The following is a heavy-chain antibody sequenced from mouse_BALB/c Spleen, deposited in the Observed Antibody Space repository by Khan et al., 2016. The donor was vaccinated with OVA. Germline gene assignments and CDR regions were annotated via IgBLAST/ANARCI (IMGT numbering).Heavy chain of an antibody. Sequence: QVQLKESGPGLVAPSQSLSITCTVSGFSLTSYGVNWVRQPPGKGLEWLGVIWGDGSTNYHSAFKSRLSISTDNSKRQDFLNLNSLQTDDTASNYCAKPIDSYPYGMDYWGQGTTVTVSS. V-gene: IGHV2-3*01. CDR1: GFSLTSYG. CDR3: AKPIDSYPYGMDY. J-gene: IGHJ4*01. CDR2: IWGDGST. D-gene: IGHD2-12*01.